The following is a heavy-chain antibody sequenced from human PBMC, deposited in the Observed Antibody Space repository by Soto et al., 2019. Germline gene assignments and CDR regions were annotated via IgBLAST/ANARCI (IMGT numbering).Heavy chain of an antibody. J-gene: IGHJ6*02. CDR1: GYTFTSYG. D-gene: IGHD6-13*01. CDR3: ASSNIVAAPYGMDV. Sequence: ASVKVSCKASGYTFTSYGISWVRQAPGQRLEWMGWINAGNGNTKYSQKFQGRVTITRDTSASTAYMELSSLRSEGTAVYYCASSNIVAAPYGMDVWGQGTTVTVSS. V-gene: IGHV1-3*01. CDR2: INAGNGNT.